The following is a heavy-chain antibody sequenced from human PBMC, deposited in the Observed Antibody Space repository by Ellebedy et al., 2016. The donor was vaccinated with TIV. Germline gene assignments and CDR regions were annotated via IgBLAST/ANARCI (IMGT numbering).Heavy chain of an antibody. D-gene: IGHD4-17*01. J-gene: IGHJ4*02. CDR1: GGSISSYY. CDR2: IYYSGST. CDR3: ASVNDYGDLN. Sequence: MPSETLSLTYTVSGGSISSYYWSWIRQPPGKGLEWIGYIYYSGSTNYNPSLKSRVTISVDTSKNQFSLKLSSVTAADTAVYYCASVNDYGDLNWGQGTLVTVSS. V-gene: IGHV4-59*01.